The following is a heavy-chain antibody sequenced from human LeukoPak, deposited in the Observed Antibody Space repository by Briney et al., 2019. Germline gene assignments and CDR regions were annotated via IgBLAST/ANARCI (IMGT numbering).Heavy chain of an antibody. V-gene: IGHV3-43*02. CDR3: ARAQWRRPDY. CDR2: ISGDGGST. J-gene: IGHJ4*02. CDR1: GFTFDDYA. D-gene: IGHD5-12*01. Sequence: GSLRLSCAASGFTFDDYAMHWVRQAPGKGLEWVSLISGDGGSTYYADSVKGRFTISRDNAKNSLYLQMNSLRIEDTAVYYCARAQWRRPDYWGQGTLVTVSS.